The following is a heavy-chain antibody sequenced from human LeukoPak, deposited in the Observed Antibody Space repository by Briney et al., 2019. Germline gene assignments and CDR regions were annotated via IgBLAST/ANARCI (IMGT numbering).Heavy chain of an antibody. V-gene: IGHV4-30-2*01. D-gene: IGHD6-19*01. J-gene: IGHJ4*02. CDR1: GGSISSGGYS. CDR3: ARGAVAGTGGSDY. CDR2: IYHSGST. Sequence: SQTLSLTCAVSGGSISSGGYSWSWIRQPPGKGLEWIGYIYHSGSTYYNPSLKSRVTISVDRSKNQFSLKLSSVTAADTAVYYCARGAVAGTGGSDYWGQGTLVTVSS.